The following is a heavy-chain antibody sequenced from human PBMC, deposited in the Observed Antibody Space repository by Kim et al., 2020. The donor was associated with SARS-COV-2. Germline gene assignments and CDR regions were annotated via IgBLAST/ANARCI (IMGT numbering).Heavy chain of an antibody. J-gene: IGHJ6*02. CDR3: AKDRMFA. CDR1: GFTFSSYG. Sequence: GGSLRLSCAASGFTFSSYGMHWVRQAPGKGLEWVAVISYDGSNKYYADSVKGRFTISRDNSKNTLYLQMNSLRAEDTAVYYCAKDRMFAWGQGTTVTVSS. CDR2: ISYDGSNK. V-gene: IGHV3-30*18.